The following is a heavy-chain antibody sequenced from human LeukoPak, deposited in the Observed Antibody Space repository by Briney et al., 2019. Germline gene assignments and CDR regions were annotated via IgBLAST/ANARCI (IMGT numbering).Heavy chain of an antibody. J-gene: IGHJ4*02. Sequence: GGSLRLSCAASGFTFSSYSLNRVRQAPGKGLEWVSSISSTSSYIYYADSVKGRFTISRDNTKSSLYLQMNSLRAEDTAVYYCARDAGTASVPGYWGQGTLVTVSS. D-gene: IGHD5-18*01. V-gene: IGHV3-21*01. CDR3: ARDAGTASVPGY. CDR1: GFTFSSYS. CDR2: ISSTSSYI.